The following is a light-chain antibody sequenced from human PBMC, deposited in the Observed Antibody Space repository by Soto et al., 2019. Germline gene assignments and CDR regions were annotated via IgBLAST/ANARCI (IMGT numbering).Light chain of an antibody. Sequence: IQLTQSPSFLSASVGDRVTITCRASQGISSYLAWYQQKPGKAPKLLTYAASTLQSGVPSRFSGSGSGTEFTLTISSLQPEDFATYYCQQLNSYPITFGQGTRWRL. CDR1: QGISSY. J-gene: IGKJ5*01. CDR2: AAS. V-gene: IGKV1-9*01. CDR3: QQLNSYPIT.